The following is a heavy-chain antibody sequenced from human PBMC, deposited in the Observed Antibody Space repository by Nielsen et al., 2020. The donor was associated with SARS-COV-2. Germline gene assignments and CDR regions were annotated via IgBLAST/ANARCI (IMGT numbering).Heavy chain of an antibody. CDR1: GDSVSSDSAS. CDR2: TYYRSTWNN. V-gene: IGHV6-1*01. D-gene: IGHD2-21*01. Sequence: SQTLSLTCAISGDSVSSDSASWNWVRQSPSRGLEWLGRTYYRSTWNNVYAVSVKSRLTIKADTAKNHFSLQLNSVTPEDTAIYYCARGTRQCGGDCHLDLWGQGTLVTVSS. J-gene: IGHJ5*02. CDR3: ARGTRQCGGDCHLDL.